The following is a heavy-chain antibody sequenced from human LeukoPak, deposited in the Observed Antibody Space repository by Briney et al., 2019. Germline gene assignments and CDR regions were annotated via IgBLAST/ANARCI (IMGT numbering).Heavy chain of an antibody. Sequence: PGGSLRLSCAASGFTFSSYSMNWVRQAPGKGLEWVSSISSSSSYMYYADSVKGRFTVSRDNAKNSLYLRMNSLRAEDTAVYYCARAGYSTGWYYFDYWGQGTLVTVSS. D-gene: IGHD6-19*01. CDR3: ARAGYSTGWYYFDY. V-gene: IGHV3-21*01. J-gene: IGHJ4*02. CDR2: ISSSSSYM. CDR1: GFTFSSYS.